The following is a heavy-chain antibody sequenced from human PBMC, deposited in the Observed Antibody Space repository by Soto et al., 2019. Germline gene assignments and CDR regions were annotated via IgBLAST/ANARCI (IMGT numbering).Heavy chain of an antibody. V-gene: IGHV1-24*01. CDR1: GYTLTELS. Sequence: GASVKVSCKVSGYTLTELSMHWVRHAPGKGLEWMGGFDPEDGETIYAQKFQGRVTMTEDTSTDTAYMELSSLRSEDTAVYYCATVVYDFWSGQRTNWFDPWGQGTLVTVSS. CDR2: FDPEDGET. CDR3: ATVVYDFWSGQRTNWFDP. D-gene: IGHD3-3*01. J-gene: IGHJ5*02.